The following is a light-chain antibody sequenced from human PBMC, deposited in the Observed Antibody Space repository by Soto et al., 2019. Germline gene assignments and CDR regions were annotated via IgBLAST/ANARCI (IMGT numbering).Light chain of an antibody. CDR1: QSVSSNY. J-gene: IGKJ2*01. Sequence: IVLTQSPGPLSLSPGERATLSCRASQSVSSNYLDWYQQKPGQAPRLRIYDASARAPGIPDRFSGSGSATDFALTISRLEPEDFPVYYCQQYGSSPTLGQGTNLEIK. CDR2: DAS. CDR3: QQYGSSPT. V-gene: IGKV3-20*01.